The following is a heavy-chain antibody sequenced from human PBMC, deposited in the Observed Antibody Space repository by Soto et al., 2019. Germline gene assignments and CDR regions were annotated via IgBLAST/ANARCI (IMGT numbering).Heavy chain of an antibody. CDR1: GYTFTSYG. V-gene: IGHV1-18*01. CDR3: ARDKAERYYDSSGYYYYYYYYGMDV. CDR2: ISAYNGNT. J-gene: IGHJ6*02. Sequence: ASVKVSCKASGYTFTSYGISWVRQAPGQGLEWMGWISAYNGNTNYAQKLQGRVTMTTDTSTSTAYMELSSLRSEDTAVYYCARDKAERYYDSSGYYYYYYYYGMDVWGQGTTVTVSS. D-gene: IGHD3-22*01.